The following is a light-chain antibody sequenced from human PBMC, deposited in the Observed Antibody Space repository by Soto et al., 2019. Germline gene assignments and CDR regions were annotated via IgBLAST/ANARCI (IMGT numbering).Light chain of an antibody. Sequence: ESVLTQSPATLSLSPGGRSTLSCMASQNINRYLAWYHQKPGQPPRLLIYDASTRATGIPARFSGSGSGTDFTLTISSLEPEDFAVYYCQQRSNWPITFGQGTRLEIK. J-gene: IGKJ5*01. CDR2: DAS. CDR1: QNINRY. V-gene: IGKV3-11*01. CDR3: QQRSNWPIT.